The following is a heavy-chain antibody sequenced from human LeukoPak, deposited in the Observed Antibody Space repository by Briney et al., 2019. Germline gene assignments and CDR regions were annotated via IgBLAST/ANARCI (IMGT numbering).Heavy chain of an antibody. CDR1: GFTFSSYG. CDR3: ARDRAYYYYYYMDV. CDR2: ISYDGSNK. Sequence: GGSLRLSCAASGFTFSSYGMHWVRQAPGKGLGWVAVISYDGSNKYYADSVKGRFTISRDNSKNTLYLQMNSLRAEDTAVYYCARDRAYYYYYYMDVWGKGTTVSVSS. D-gene: IGHD3-10*01. J-gene: IGHJ6*03. V-gene: IGHV3-30*03.